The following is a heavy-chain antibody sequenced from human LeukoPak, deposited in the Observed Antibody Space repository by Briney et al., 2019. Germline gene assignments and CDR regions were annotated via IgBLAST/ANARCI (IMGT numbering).Heavy chain of an antibody. CDR1: GFTFSSYW. CDR3: AKGKWSYYFDF. CDR2: IQYDGSNE. Sequence: GGSLRLSCAASGFTFSSYWMSWVRQAPGKGLEWVAYIQYDGSNEQYADSVKGRFSISRDSSKNILYLQMNSLRAEDTAVYYCAKGKWSYYFDFWGQGTLVTVSS. D-gene: IGHD2-15*01. J-gene: IGHJ4*02. V-gene: IGHV3-30*02.